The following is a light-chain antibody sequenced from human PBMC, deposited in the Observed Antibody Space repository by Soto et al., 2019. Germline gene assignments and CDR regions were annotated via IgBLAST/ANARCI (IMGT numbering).Light chain of an antibody. V-gene: IGKV3-15*01. CDR2: GAS. CDR3: QQYNNWPFIT. Sequence: EIVLTQSPGTLSLSPGERATLSCRASQSVSNNFLAWYRQKPGQAPRLLIYGASSRATGIPVRFSGSGSGTEFTLTISSLQSEDFAVYYCQQYNNWPFITFGQGTRLEIK. CDR1: QSVSNN. J-gene: IGKJ5*01.